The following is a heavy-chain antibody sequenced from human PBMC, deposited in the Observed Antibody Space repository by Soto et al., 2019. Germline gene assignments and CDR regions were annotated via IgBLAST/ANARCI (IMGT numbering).Heavy chain of an antibody. V-gene: IGHV1-69*13. D-gene: IGHD3-9*01. Sequence: ASVKVSCKASGGTFSSYAISWVRQAPGQGLEWMGGIIPIFGTANYAQKFQGRVTITADESTSTAYMELSSLRSEDTAVYYCARELQYFDWLSSYGMDVWGQGTTVTVSS. J-gene: IGHJ6*02. CDR3: ARELQYFDWLSSYGMDV. CDR2: IIPIFGTA. CDR1: GGTFSSYA.